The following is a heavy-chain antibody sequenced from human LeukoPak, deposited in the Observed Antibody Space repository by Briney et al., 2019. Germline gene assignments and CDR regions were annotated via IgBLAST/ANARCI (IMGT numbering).Heavy chain of an antibody. CDR2: IIPIFGTA. J-gene: IGHJ4*02. V-gene: IGHV1-69*05. CDR3: ASNWIQLSGYYFDY. Sequence: SVKVSCKASGGTFSSYAISWVRQAPGQGLEWMGRIIPIFGTANYAQKFQGRVTITTDESTSTAYMELSSLRSEDTAVYYCASNWIQLSGYYFDYWGQGTLVTVPS. D-gene: IGHD5-18*01. CDR1: GGTFSSYA.